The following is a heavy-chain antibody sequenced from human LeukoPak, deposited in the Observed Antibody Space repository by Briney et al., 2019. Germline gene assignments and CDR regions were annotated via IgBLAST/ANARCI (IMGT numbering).Heavy chain of an antibody. J-gene: IGHJ5*02. Sequence: GASVEVSCKASGGTFSSYAISWVRQAPGQGLEWMGRIIPIFGTANYAQKFQGRVTITTDEFTSTAYMELSSLRSEDTAVYYCARGAPIYYYDSSGYSNWFDPWGQGTLVTVSS. V-gene: IGHV1-69*05. CDR3: ARGAPIYYYDSSGYSNWFDP. D-gene: IGHD3-22*01. CDR2: IIPIFGTA. CDR1: GGTFSSYA.